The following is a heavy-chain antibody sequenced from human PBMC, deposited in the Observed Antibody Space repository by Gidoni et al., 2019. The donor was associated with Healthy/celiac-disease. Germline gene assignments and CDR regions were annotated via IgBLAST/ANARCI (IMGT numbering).Heavy chain of an antibody. CDR3: ARGTEDIVVVVAATWWFDP. CDR1: GCSLSSSSYY. V-gene: IGHV4-39*07. Sequence: QLQLQESGPGLVKPSETLSLTCTVSGCSLSSSSYYWGWIRQPPGKGLEWIGSIYYSGSTYYNPSLKSRVTISVDTSKNQFSLKLSSVTAADTAVYYCARGTEDIVVVVAATWWFDPWGQGTLVTVSS. CDR2: IYYSGST. J-gene: IGHJ5*02. D-gene: IGHD2-15*01.